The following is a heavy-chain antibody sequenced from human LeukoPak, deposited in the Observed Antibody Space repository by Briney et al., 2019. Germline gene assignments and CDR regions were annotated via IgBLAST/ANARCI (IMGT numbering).Heavy chain of an antibody. V-gene: IGHV3-20*04. CDR3: ARGYYDTYFDY. CDR1: GFTFDDYG. D-gene: IGHD3-22*01. J-gene: IGHJ4*02. CDR2: INWNGGST. Sequence: RPGGSLRLSCAASGFTFDDYGMSWVRQAPGKGLEWVSGINWNGGSTGYADSVKGRFTISRDNAKKSLYLQMNSLRGEDTALYYCARGYYDTYFDYWGQGTLVTVSS.